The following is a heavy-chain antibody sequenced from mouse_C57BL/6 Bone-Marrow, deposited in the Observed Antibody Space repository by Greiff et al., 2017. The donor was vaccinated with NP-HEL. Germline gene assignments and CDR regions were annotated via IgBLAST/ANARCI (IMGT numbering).Heavy chain of an antibody. D-gene: IGHD1-1*01. CDR1: GYTFTSYG. Sequence: QVHVKQSGAELARPGASVKLSCKASGYTFTSYGISWVKQRTGQGLEWIGEIYPRSGNTYYNEKFKGKATLTADKSSSTAYMELRSLTSEDSAVYFCARSGYYGSSDYFDYWGQGTTLTVSS. CDR2: IYPRSGNT. V-gene: IGHV1-81*01. CDR3: ARSGYYGSSDYFDY. J-gene: IGHJ2*01.